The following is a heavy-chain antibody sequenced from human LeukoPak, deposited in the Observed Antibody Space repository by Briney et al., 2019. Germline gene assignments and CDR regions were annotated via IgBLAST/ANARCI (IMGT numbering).Heavy chain of an antibody. CDR2: INPNSGGT. Sequence: GASVKVSCKASGYTFTGYYMHWVRQAPGQGLEWMGWINPNSGGTNYAQKFQGRVTMTRDTSISTAYMELSSLRSEDTAVYYCATVHSYGYKEFDYWGQGTLVTVSS. V-gene: IGHV1-2*02. CDR1: GYTFTGYY. D-gene: IGHD5-18*01. J-gene: IGHJ4*02. CDR3: ATVHSYGYKEFDY.